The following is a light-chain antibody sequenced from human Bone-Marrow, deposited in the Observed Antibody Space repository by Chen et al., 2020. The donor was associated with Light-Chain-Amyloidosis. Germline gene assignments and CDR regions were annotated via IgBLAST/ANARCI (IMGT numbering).Light chain of an antibody. Sequence: QSALTQPASVSGSPGQLITISCTGTSSDVGNYDYVSWYQHHPAKAPKLIIYEVSNRPSGVSIRFSGSKSDNTASLTISGLLAEDEADYYCSSYTRSSTLVFGGGTKLTVL. CDR2: EVS. V-gene: IGLV2-14*01. CDR1: SSDVGNYDY. J-gene: IGLJ3*02. CDR3: SSYTRSSTLV.